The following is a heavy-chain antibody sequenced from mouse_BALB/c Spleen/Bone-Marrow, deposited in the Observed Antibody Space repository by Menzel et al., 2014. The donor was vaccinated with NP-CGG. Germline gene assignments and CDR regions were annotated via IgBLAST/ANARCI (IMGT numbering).Heavy chain of an antibody. CDR1: GYAFTNYW. CDR2: IYPGSGNT. CDR3: TGRRSLDY. Sequence: VQLQQSGTELVRPGTSVKISCKASGYAFTNYWLGWVKQRPGHGLEWIGDIYPGSGNTYYNEKFKSIATLTADKSSSTAFMQLSCLTSEDSAVYFCTGRRSLDYWGQGTTLTVSS. V-gene: IGHV1-63*01. J-gene: IGHJ2*01.